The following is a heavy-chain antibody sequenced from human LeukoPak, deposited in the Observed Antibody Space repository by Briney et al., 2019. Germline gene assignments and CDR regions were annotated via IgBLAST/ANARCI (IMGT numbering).Heavy chain of an antibody. CDR2: ISPDGGST. Sequence: GGSLRLSCAASGFTFSRYPMHWVRQAPGKGLEYVSAISPDGGSTFYANSMKGRFTISGDNSKNTLYLQVGSLRGEDMAVYYCARAEQFVPVYFYYMDVWGKGTTVTVSS. CDR1: GFTFSRYP. J-gene: IGHJ6*03. V-gene: IGHV3-64*01. CDR3: ARAEQFVPVYFYYMDV. D-gene: IGHD6-6*01.